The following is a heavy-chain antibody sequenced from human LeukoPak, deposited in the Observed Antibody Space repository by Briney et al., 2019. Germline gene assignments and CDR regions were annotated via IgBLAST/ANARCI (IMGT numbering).Heavy chain of an antibody. Sequence: GGSLRLSCAASGFTFNTYSMNWVRQAPGKGLAWISYISSSGDTIYYAESVQGRFTISRDNAKSSLYLQMNSLRDEDTGVYYCARDIYGSNPRTDYWGPGTLVTVSS. CDR2: ISSSGDTI. CDR1: GFTFNTYS. CDR3: ARDIYGSNPRTDY. J-gene: IGHJ4*02. V-gene: IGHV3-48*02. D-gene: IGHD4-23*01.